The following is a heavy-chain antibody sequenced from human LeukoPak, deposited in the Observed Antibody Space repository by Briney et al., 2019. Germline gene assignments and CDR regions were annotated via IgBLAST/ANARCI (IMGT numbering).Heavy chain of an antibody. D-gene: IGHD2-2*01. Sequence: SETLSLTCTVSGGSISSGGYYWSWVRQPPGKGLEWIGYIYYSGITYYNPSLKSRLTISVDTSKNQFSLKLSSVTAADTAVYFCARVPAVSSSNFDYWGQGTLVTVSS. CDR1: GGSISSGGYY. CDR3: ARVPAVSSSNFDY. CDR2: IYYSGIT. V-gene: IGHV4-30-4*01. J-gene: IGHJ4*02.